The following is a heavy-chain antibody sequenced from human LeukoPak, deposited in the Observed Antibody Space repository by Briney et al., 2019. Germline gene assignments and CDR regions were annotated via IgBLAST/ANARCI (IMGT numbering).Heavy chain of an antibody. CDR1: GFTLSSYA. CDR3: AKAPGQWLVPIWFDP. V-gene: IGHV3-23*01. D-gene: IGHD6-19*01. J-gene: IGHJ5*02. Sequence: GGSLRLSCVVSGFTLSSYAMSWVRQAPGKGLEWVSAISGSGGSTYYADSVKGRFTISRDNSKNTLYLQMNSLRAEDTAVYYCAKAPGQWLVPIWFDPWGQGTLVTVSS. CDR2: ISGSGGST.